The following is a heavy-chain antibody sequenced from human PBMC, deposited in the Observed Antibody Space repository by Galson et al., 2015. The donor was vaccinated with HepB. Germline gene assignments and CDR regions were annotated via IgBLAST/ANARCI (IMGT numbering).Heavy chain of an antibody. CDR1: GYPFTGYY. CDR3: ARARDIVVAPVAVGVDFDI. V-gene: IGHV1-2*04. Sequence: SVKVSCKASGYPFTGYYIHWVRQAPGQGLEWMGWINPNSGTTDFAQKFQGWVAMTRDTSINTVYMTLNRLKFDDTAVYYCARARDIVVAPVAVGVDFDIWGQGTMVTVSS. J-gene: IGHJ3*02. D-gene: IGHD2-15*01. CDR2: INPNSGTT.